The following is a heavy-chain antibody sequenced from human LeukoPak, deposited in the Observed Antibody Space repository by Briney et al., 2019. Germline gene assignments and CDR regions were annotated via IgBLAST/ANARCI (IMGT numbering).Heavy chain of an antibody. Sequence: ASVKVSCKASGYTFTSYDINWVRQATGQGLEWMGWMNPNSGNTGYAQKFQGRVTMTRNTSISTAYMELSSLRPEDTAVYYCARSGYYYDSSGYYAYGMDVWGQGTTVTVSS. CDR3: ARSGYYYDSSGYYAYGMDV. CDR2: MNPNSGNT. D-gene: IGHD3-22*01. J-gene: IGHJ6*02. V-gene: IGHV1-8*01. CDR1: GYTFTSYD.